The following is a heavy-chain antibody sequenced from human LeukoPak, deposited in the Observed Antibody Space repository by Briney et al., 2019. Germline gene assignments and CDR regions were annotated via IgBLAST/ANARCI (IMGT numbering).Heavy chain of an antibody. V-gene: IGHV4-38-2*01. CDR1: GYSISSGYY. D-gene: IGHD5-18*01. CDR2: ISHSGST. J-gene: IGHJ4*02. CDR3: ARVGGYSYGTYYFNY. Sequence: SEILSLTCAVSGYSISSGYYWGRIRQPPGKGLDWIGSISHSGSTYYNPSLRSRVTISIDTSKNQFSLRLNSVTATDTAVYYCARVGGYSYGTYYFNYWGQGTLVTVSS.